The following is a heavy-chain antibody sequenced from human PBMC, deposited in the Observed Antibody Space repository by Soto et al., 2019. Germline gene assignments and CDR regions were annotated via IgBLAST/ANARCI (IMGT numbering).Heavy chain of an antibody. V-gene: IGHV4-61*08. Sequence: SETLSVTCSVSGAFVRSGGYYWSWIRQPPGKGLEWIGYIHDSGSTHYNPSLKSRITISVDTSKNQFSLKLNSVISADTAVYYCARDRGHHDTSGYYQAPFDYWGLG. CDR1: GAFVRSGGYY. CDR3: ARDRGHHDTSGYYQAPFDY. J-gene: IGHJ4*02. D-gene: IGHD3-3*01. CDR2: IHDSGST.